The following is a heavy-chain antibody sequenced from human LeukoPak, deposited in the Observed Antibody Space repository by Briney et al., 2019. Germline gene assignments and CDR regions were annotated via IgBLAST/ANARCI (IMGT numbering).Heavy chain of an antibody. CDR3: ARGLFSTTVAHFDY. CDR2: IYTSGST. J-gene: IGHJ4*02. D-gene: IGHD4-11*01. Sequence: SETLSLTCTVSGGSISSYYWSWIRQPAGKGLEWIGRIYTSGSTNYNPSLKSRVTMSVDTSKNQFSLKLSSVTAADTAVYYCARGLFSTTVAHFDYWGQGTLVTVSS. CDR1: GGSISSYY. V-gene: IGHV4-4*07.